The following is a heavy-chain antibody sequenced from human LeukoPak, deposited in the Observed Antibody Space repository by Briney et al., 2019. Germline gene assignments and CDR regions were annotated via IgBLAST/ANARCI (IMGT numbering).Heavy chain of an antibody. Sequence: GASVKVSCKATGYSFTSYAMNWVRQAPGQGLEWMGWINTNTGNLTYAQGFTGRFVFSLDTSVSTAYLQISSLKAEDTAVYYCAREVRAFDYWGQGTLVTVSS. CDR3: AREVRAFDY. J-gene: IGHJ4*02. V-gene: IGHV7-4-1*02. D-gene: IGHD4-11*01. CDR2: INTNTGNL. CDR1: GYSFTSYA.